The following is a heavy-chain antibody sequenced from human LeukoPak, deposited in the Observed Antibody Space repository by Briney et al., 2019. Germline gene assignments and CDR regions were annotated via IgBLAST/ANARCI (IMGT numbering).Heavy chain of an antibody. CDR2: IYYSGST. CDR3: ARIPIGHDAFDI. D-gene: IGHD2-21*01. Sequence: SETLSLTCTVSGGSIRGFYWSWIRQPPGKGLEWIGYIYYSGSTYYNPSLKSRVTISVDTSKNQFSLKLSSVTAADTAVYYCARIPIGHDAFDIWGQGTMVTVSS. J-gene: IGHJ3*02. V-gene: IGHV4-59*06. CDR1: GGSIRGFY.